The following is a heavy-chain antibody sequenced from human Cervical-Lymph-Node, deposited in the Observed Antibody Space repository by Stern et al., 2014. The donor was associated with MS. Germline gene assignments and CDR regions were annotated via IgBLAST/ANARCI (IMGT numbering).Heavy chain of an antibody. CDR2: ISFDGSSQ. Sequence: QVQLVESGGGVVQPGGSLRLSCEASGFTFSSYAMHWVRQAPGKGLEWVALISFDGSSQYFADPVKGRFPISRDNSKNTLYRQMNSLTIEDTAVYFCATSWYSNPAGYMCRFWGLGTLVTVSP. D-gene: IGHD1-1*01. CDR3: ATSWYSNPAGYMCRF. V-gene: IGHV3-30-3*01. J-gene: IGHJ4*02. CDR1: GFTFSSYA.